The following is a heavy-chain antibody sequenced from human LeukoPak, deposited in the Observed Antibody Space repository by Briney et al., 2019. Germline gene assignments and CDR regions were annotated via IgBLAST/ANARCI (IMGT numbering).Heavy chain of an antibody. J-gene: IGHJ6*04. CDR3: AELGITMIGGV. CDR1: GFTLSSYE. CDR2: ISSSGSTI. V-gene: IGHV3-48*03. Sequence: GSLRLSCAASGFTLSSYEMNWVRQAPGKGLEWVSYISSSGSTIYYADSVKGRFTISRDNAKNSLYLQMNSLRAEDTAVYYCAELGITMIGGVWGKGTTVTISS. D-gene: IGHD3-10*02.